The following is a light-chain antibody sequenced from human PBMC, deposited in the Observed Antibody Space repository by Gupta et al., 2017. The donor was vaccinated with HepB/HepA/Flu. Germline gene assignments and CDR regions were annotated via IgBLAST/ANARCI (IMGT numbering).Light chain of an antibody. V-gene: IGKV4-1*01. CDR1: QSILFDGNNKNS. Sequence: IVMTQSPDFLAVSLDERATINCKSSQSILFDGNNKNSLAWYQQKPGQPPKLLINWAYTRESGVPDRCAGGGSGKDFTPTIRSLQDEDVAVYYCQHYCCTLSTFGQGTTVEIK. CDR3: QHYCCTLST. J-gene: IGKJ1*01. CDR2: WAY.